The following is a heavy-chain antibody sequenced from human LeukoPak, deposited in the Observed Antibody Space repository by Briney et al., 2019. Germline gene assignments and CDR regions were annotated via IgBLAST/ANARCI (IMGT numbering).Heavy chain of an antibody. J-gene: IGHJ6*02. Sequence: SETLSLTCTVSGGSISSYYWSWLRQPPGKGLEWIGYIYYSGSTNYNPSLKSRVTISVDTSKNQFSLKLSSVTAADTAVYYCARDGGYCSGGSCYYVWGQGTTVTVSS. V-gene: IGHV4-59*01. D-gene: IGHD2-15*01. CDR1: GGSISSYY. CDR3: ARDGGYCSGGSCYYV. CDR2: IYYSGST.